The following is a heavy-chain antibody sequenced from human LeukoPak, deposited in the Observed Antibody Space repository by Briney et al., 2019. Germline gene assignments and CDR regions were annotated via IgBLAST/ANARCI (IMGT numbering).Heavy chain of an antibody. D-gene: IGHD6-19*01. CDR2: LYSGGNT. CDR3: AKGQKYSSSPGFDP. CDR1: GFTVSSNY. J-gene: IGHJ5*02. V-gene: IGHV3-53*05. Sequence: GGSLRLSCVVSGFTVSSNYMSWVRQAPGKGLEWVSVLYSGGNTYHADSVKGRFTISRDNSKNTLNLQMNSLRADDTAVYYCAKGQKYSSSPGFDPWGQGTLVTVSS.